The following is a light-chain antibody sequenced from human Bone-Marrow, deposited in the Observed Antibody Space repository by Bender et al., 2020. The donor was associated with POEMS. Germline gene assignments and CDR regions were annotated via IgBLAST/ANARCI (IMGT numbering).Light chain of an antibody. CDR2: EAT. CDR3: CSYAGSGSLV. J-gene: IGLJ3*02. Sequence: QSALTQPASVSGSPGQSITISCNATSNDAGSYGLVSWYQQHPGKAPKLMIYEATKRPSGVSDRFSGSKSGNTASLTISALQAEDEAEYYCCSYAGSGSLVFGGGTKLTVL. CDR1: SNDAGSYGL. V-gene: IGLV2-23*01.